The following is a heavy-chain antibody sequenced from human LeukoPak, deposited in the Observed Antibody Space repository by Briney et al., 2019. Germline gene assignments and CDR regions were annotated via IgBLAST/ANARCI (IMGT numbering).Heavy chain of an antibody. Sequence: GGSLRLSCAASGFTFSSYAMHWVRQAPGKGLEWVAVISYDGSNKYYADSVKGRFTISRDNPKNTLYLQMNSLRAEDTAVYYCAREGGMSWGQGTLVTVSS. V-gene: IGHV3-30-3*01. CDR3: AREGGMS. CDR1: GFTFSSYA. J-gene: IGHJ4*02. CDR2: ISYDGSNK. D-gene: IGHD3-16*01.